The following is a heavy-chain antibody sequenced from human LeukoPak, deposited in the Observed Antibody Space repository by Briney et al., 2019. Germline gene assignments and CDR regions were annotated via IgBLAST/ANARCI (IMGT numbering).Heavy chain of an antibody. CDR1: GFTFSSYG. V-gene: IGHV3-33*01. Sequence: GRSLRLSCAASGFTFSSYGMHWVRQAPGKGLEWVAVIWNDGSNKYYADSVKGRFTISRDNSKNTLYLQMNSLRAEDTAVYYCARDHSTDYSFDYWGQGTLVTVSS. D-gene: IGHD4-4*01. CDR2: IWNDGSNK. CDR3: ARDHSTDYSFDY. J-gene: IGHJ4*02.